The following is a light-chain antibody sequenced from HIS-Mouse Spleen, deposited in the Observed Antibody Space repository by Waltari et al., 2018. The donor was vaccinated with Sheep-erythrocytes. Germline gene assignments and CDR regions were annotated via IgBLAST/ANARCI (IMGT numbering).Light chain of an antibody. V-gene: IGKV4-1*01. Sequence: DIVMTQSPDSLAVSLGERATINCKSSQSVLYSSNNKNYLAWYQQKPGQPPKLLIYWASTRESGVPDGFSGSGSGTDFTLTISSLQAEDVAVYYCQQYYSTLLTFGGGTKVEIK. CDR3: QQYYSTLLT. CDR1: QSVLYSSNNKNY. J-gene: IGKJ4*01. CDR2: WAS.